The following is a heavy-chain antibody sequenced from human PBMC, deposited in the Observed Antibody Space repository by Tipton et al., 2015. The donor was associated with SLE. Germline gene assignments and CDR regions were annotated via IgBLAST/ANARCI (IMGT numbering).Heavy chain of an antibody. CDR1: GYSISSGYY. CDR3: ARSGGGITDVPFEF. V-gene: IGHV4-38-2*01. CDR2: IYHHGRT. D-gene: IGHD3-10*01. J-gene: IGHJ4*02. Sequence: TLSLTCAVSGYSISSGYYWGWIRQPPGKGLEWIGSIYHHGRTYYNPSLQSRVTISADKSKNQFSLEVNSVTAADTAVYFCARSGGGITDVPFEFWGRGTLVTVSS.